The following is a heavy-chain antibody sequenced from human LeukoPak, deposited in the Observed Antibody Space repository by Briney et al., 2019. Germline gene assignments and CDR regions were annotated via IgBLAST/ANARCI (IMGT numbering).Heavy chain of an antibody. CDR3: ARSRSGYYEDY. Sequence: PGGSLRLSCAASGFTFSNYWMSWVRQAPGKGLEWVANIKEDGSEKYYVDSVKGRFTISRDNAKNSLSSQVNSLSAEDTAVYYCARSRSGYYEDYWGQGTLVTVSS. D-gene: IGHD3-22*01. J-gene: IGHJ4*02. CDR1: GFTFSNYW. V-gene: IGHV3-7*01. CDR2: IKEDGSEK.